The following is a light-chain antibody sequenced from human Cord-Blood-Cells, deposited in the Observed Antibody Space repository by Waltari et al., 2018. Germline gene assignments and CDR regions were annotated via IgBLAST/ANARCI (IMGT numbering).Light chain of an antibody. CDR1: QSVLYSSNNKNY. J-gene: IGKJ5*01. CDR2: WAS. V-gene: IGKV4-1*01. CDR3: QQYYSTPIT. Sequence: DIVMTQSPDSLAASLGERATINCKSSQSVLYSSNNKNYLAWYQQKQGQPPKLLIYWASTRESGVPDRFSGSGSGTDFTLTISSLQAEDVAVYYCQQYYSTPITFGQGTRLEIK.